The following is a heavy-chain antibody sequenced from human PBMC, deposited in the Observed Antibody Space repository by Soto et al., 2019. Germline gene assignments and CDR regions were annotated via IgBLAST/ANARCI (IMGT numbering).Heavy chain of an antibody. J-gene: IGHJ4*02. V-gene: IGHV3-23*01. Sequence: GGSLRLSCAAXVFPFSSYAMSCVRQAPWKLLEWVSAISGSGGSTYYADSVKGRFTISRDNSKNTLYLQMNSLRAEDTAVYYCAKGISDLFYWGQGTLVTVSS. CDR1: VFPFSSYA. CDR3: AKGISDLFY. D-gene: IGHD2-21*01. CDR2: ISGSGGST.